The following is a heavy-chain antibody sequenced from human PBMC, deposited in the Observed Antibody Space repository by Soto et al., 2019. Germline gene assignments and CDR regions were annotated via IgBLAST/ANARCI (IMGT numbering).Heavy chain of an antibody. J-gene: IGHJ5*02. V-gene: IGHV4-39*07. Sequence: SETLSLTCTVSGGSISSSSYYWGWIRQPPGKGLEWIGYIYYSGTTYYNPSLKSRVTMSVDTSKNQFSLKLTSVTAADTAVYYCARVPSPWGQGTLVTVSS. CDR3: ARVPSP. CDR1: GGSISSSSYY. CDR2: IYYSGTT.